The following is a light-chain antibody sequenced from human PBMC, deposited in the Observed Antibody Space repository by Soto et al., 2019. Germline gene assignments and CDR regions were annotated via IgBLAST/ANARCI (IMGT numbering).Light chain of an antibody. Sequence: EIVLTQSPGTLSLSPGERATLSCRASQSVRSNYLAWYQQTPGQAPRPLIYGASSRATGIPDRFSGTGSGTDFTLTISRLEPEDFAVYYCQQYGGSPYTFGQGTKLEIK. CDR2: GAS. V-gene: IGKV3-20*01. CDR3: QQYGGSPYT. J-gene: IGKJ2*01. CDR1: QSVRSNY.